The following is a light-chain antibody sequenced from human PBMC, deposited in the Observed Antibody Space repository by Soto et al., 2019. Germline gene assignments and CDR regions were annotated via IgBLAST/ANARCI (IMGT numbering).Light chain of an antibody. Sequence: EIVLTQSPGTLSLFPGERATLSCRASQSVSSSYLAWYQQKPGQAPRLLIYGASSRATGIPDRFSGSGSRTDFTLTISGLEPEDFAVYYCQQYGSSYTFGQGTKVDIK. V-gene: IGKV3-20*01. CDR2: GAS. J-gene: IGKJ2*01. CDR3: QQYGSSYT. CDR1: QSVSSSY.